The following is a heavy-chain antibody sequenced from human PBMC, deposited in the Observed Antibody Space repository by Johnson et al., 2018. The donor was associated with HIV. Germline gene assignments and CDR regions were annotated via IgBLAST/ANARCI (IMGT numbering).Heavy chain of an antibody. CDR1: FTVSSNY. V-gene: IGHV3-66*01. D-gene: IGHD5-18*01. CDR2: IYSGGST. CDR3: ARDGGIQLWSAFDI. J-gene: IGHJ3*02. Sequence: FTVSSNYMSWVRQAPGKGLEWVSVIYSGGSTYYADSVKGRFTISRDNSKNTLYLQMNSLRAEDTAVYYCARDGGIQLWSAFDIWGQGTMVTVSS.